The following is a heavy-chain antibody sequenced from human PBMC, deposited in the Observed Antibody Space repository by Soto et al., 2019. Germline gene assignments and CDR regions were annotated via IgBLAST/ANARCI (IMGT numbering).Heavy chain of an antibody. CDR1: GFTFSSYA. CDR3: ARITVPLALYGMDV. Sequence: QVQLVESGGGVVQPGRSLRLSCAASGFTFSSYARHWVRQAPGKGLEWVAVISYDGSNKYYADSVKGRFTISRDNSKNTLYLQMNSLRAEDTAVYYCARITVPLALYGMDVWGQGTTVTVSS. V-gene: IGHV3-30-3*01. CDR2: ISYDGSNK. D-gene: IGHD4-17*01. J-gene: IGHJ6*02.